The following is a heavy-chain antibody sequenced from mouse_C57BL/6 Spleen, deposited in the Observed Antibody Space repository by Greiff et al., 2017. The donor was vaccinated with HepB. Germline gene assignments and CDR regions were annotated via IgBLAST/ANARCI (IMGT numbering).Heavy chain of an antibody. V-gene: IGHV1-82*01. D-gene: IGHD2-4*01. Sequence: QVQLQQSGPELVKPGASVKISCKASGYAFCSSWMNWVKQRPGKGLEWIGRIYPGDGDTNYNGKFKGKATLTADKSSSTAYMQLSSRTSEDSAVYFCARFGHYEYGYAMDYWGQGPSVTVSS. CDR3: ARFGHYEYGYAMDY. CDR1: GYAFCSSW. CDR2: IYPGDGDT. J-gene: IGHJ4*01.